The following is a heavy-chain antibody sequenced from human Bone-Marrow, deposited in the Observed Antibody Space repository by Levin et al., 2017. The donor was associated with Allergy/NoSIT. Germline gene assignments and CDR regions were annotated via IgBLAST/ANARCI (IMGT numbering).Heavy chain of an antibody. V-gene: IGHV3-21*01. Sequence: GESLKISCEASGFMFSTYSMNWVRQAPGKGLEWVAFISSGSTYIHYADSLKGRFTISRDNAKTSLDLQMNSLRVEDTAMYYCAALVNDAFDMWGPGTLVTVSS. CDR2: ISSGSTYI. CDR1: GFMFSTYS. D-gene: IGHD1-1*01. J-gene: IGHJ3*02. CDR3: AALVNDAFDM.